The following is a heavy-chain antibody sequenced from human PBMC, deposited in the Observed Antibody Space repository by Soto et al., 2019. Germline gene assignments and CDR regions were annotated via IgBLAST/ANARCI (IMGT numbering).Heavy chain of an antibody. CDR1: GYTFTGYY. V-gene: IGHV1-2*04. CDR2: INPNSGGT. J-gene: IGHJ5*02. CDR3: ARDPGSSSGSGWFDP. Sequence: ASVKVSCKASGYTFTGYYMHWVRQAPGQGLEWMGWINPNSGGTNYAQKFQGWVTMTRDTSISTAYMELSRLRSDDTAVYYCARDPGSSSGSGWFDPWGQGTLVTVSS. D-gene: IGHD6-6*01.